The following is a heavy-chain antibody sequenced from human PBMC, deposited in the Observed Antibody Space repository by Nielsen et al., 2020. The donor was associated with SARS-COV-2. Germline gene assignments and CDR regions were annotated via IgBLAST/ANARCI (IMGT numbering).Heavy chain of an antibody. CDR3: AADVRDYGDYSIFDY. D-gene: IGHD4-17*01. Sequence: SVKVSCKASGYTFTSYAMHWVRQARGQRLEWIGWIVVGSGNTNYAQKFQERVTITRDMSTSTAYMELSSLRSEDTAVYYCAADVRDYGDYSIFDYWGQGTLVTVSS. V-gene: IGHV1-58*02. J-gene: IGHJ4*02. CDR1: GYTFTSYA. CDR2: IVVGSGNT.